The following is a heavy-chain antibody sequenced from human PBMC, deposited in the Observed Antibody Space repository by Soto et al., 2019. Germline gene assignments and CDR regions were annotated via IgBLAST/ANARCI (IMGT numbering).Heavy chain of an antibody. D-gene: IGHD3-3*01. V-gene: IGHV4-30-4*01. J-gene: IGHJ4*02. CDR1: GGSISSGDYY. CDR2: IYYSGGT. Sequence: QVQLQESGPGLVKPSQTLSLTCTVSGGSISSGDYYWSWIRQPPGKGLEWIGYIYYSGGTYYNPSLRSRVTISVETSKTQFSLKLSSVKAADTAVYYCVRSGYYTRAAHYWGQGTLVTVSS. CDR3: VRSGYYTRAAHY.